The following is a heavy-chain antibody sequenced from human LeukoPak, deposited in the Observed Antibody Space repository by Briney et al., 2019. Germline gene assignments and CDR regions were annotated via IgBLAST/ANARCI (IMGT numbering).Heavy chain of an antibody. CDR3: ARHTVVVVPAAIKYFDC. CDR1: GGSFSGYY. V-gene: IGHV4-34*01. Sequence: SETLSLTCAVYGGSFSGYYWSWIRQPPGKGLEWIGEINHSGSTNYNPSLKSRVTISVDTSKNQFSLKLSSVTAADTAVYYCARHTVVVVPAAIKYFDCWGQGTLVTVSS. J-gene: IGHJ4*02. D-gene: IGHD2-2*02. CDR2: INHSGST.